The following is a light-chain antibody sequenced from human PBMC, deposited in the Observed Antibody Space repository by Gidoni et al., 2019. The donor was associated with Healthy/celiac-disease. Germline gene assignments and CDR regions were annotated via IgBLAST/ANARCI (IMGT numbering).Light chain of an antibody. V-gene: IGKV3-11*01. Sequence: EIVLTPSPATLSLSPGERATLSCRASQSVSSYLAWYQQKPGQAPRLLIYDASNRATGSPARCSGSGSGTDFTLTISSLEPEDFAGYYCQQRSNWPPVTFGQXTRLEIK. CDR2: DAS. J-gene: IGKJ5*01. CDR1: QSVSSY. CDR3: QQRSNWPPVT.